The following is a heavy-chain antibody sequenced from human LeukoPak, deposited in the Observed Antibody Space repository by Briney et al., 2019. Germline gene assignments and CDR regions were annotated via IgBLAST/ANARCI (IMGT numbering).Heavy chain of an antibody. Sequence: SETLSLTCTVSGDSISSSTFSWGWIRQPPGKGLEWIGSMDYSGDTYDNESLKSRVTISVDTSKNHFSLKLSAVTAADTAVYYCARLPLSTSCYYYGLDVWGLGSAVTVS. CDR2: MDYSGDT. CDR1: GDSISSSTFS. J-gene: IGHJ6*02. V-gene: IGHV4-39*02. CDR3: ARLPLSTSCYYYGLDV. D-gene: IGHD2-2*01.